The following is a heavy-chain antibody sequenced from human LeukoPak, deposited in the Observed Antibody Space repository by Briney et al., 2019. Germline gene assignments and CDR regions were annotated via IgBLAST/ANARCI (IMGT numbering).Heavy chain of an antibody. CDR3: ARVTLIVVVAGFDP. D-gene: IGHD2-2*01. J-gene: IGHJ5*02. V-gene: IGHV4-34*01. CDR2: INHSGST. CDR1: GGSFSGYY. Sequence: KPSETLSLTCAVYGGSFSGYYWSWIRQPPGKGLEWIGEINHSGSTNYNPSLKSRVTISVDKSKNQFSLKLNSVTAADTAVYYCARVTLIVVVAGFDPWGQGTLVIVSS.